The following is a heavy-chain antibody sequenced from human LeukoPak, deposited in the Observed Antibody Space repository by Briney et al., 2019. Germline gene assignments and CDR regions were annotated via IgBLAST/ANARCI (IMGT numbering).Heavy chain of an antibody. D-gene: IGHD1-1*01. V-gene: IGHV3-33*01. J-gene: IGHJ4*02. Sequence: GGSLRLSCAASGFTFSTYGMHWVRQAPGKGLEWVAFIWFDGSNKHYADSVKGRFTISRDNSEDTLYLQMNSLRAEDTAVYYCVRDPSGSGFAFDSWGQGALVTVSS. CDR2: IWFDGSNK. CDR1: GFTFSTYG. CDR3: VRDPSGSGFAFDS.